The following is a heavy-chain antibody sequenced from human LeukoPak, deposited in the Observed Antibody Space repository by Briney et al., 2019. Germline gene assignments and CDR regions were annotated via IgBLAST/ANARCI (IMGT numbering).Heavy chain of an antibody. CDR3: ARGLININVKRSFDP. D-gene: IGHD2/OR15-2a*01. CDR1: GGSFSGYY. V-gene: IGHV4-34*01. J-gene: IGHJ5*02. Sequence: SETLTLTCAVYGGSFSGYYWSWIRQPPGKGLEWIGEINHSGSTNYNPSLKSRVTISVDTSKNQFSLKLSSVTAADTAVYYCARGLININVKRSFDPWGQGTLVTVSS. CDR2: INHSGST.